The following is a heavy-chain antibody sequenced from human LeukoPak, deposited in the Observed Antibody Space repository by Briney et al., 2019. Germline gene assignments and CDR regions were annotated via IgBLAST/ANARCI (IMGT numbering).Heavy chain of an antibody. CDR3: ARFDYYGSGSPVHFDY. D-gene: IGHD3-10*01. CDR2: ISYDGSNK. CDR1: GFTFSSYA. J-gene: IGHJ4*02. Sequence: GGSLRLSCAASGFTFSSYAMHWARQAPGKGLEWVAVISYDGSNKYYADSVKGRFTISRDNSKNTLYLQMNSLRAEDTAVYYCARFDYYGSGSPVHFDYWGQGTLVTVSS. V-gene: IGHV3-30*04.